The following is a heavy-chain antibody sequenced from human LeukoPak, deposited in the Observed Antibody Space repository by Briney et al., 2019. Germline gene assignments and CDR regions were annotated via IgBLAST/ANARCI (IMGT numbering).Heavy chain of an antibody. CDR3: AREVYSYEFDY. Sequence: SVTVSCKASGGTFSSYAISWVRQAPGQGLEWMGGIIPIFGTANYAQKFQGRVTITADESTSTAYMELSSLRSEDTAVYYCAREVYSYEFDYWGQGTLVSVSS. D-gene: IGHD5-18*01. CDR1: GGTFSSYA. V-gene: IGHV1-69*13. J-gene: IGHJ4*02. CDR2: IIPIFGTA.